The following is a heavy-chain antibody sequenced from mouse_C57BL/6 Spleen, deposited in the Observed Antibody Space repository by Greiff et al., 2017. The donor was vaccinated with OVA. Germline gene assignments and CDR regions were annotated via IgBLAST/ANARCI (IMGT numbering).Heavy chain of an antibody. Sequence: QVQLQQPGADLVKPGASVKLSCKASGYTFTTYWMHWVQQRPEQGLEWIAMIHPNSGSTNYPETFKSKVTLTVDKSSSTAYMQLSSLTSEDSAFFSCEKKLTEGALDDWGQGTSVTVSS. J-gene: IGHJ4*01. V-gene: IGHV1-64*01. D-gene: IGHD1-1*01. CDR1: GYTFTTYW. CDR2: IHPNSGST. CDR3: EKKLTEGALDD.